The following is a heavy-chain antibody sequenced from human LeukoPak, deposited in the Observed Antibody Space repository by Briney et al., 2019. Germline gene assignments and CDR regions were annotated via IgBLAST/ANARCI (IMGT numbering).Heavy chain of an antibody. CDR1: GVSISSYY. V-gene: IGHV4-59*01. D-gene: IGHD6-13*01. Sequence: RASETLSLTCTVSGVSISSYYWSWIRQPPGKGLEWIGYIYYSGSTNYNPSLKSRVTISVDTSKNQFSLKLSSVTAADTAVYYCARAFYSSSWYSYYYGMDVWGQGTTVTVSS. J-gene: IGHJ6*02. CDR3: ARAFYSSSWYSYYYGMDV. CDR2: IYYSGST.